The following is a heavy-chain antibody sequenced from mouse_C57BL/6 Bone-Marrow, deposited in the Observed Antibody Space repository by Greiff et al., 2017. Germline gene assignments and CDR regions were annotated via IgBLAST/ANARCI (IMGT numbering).Heavy chain of an antibody. V-gene: IGHV5-6*01. CDR2: LSSGGRYT. J-gene: IGHJ4*01. CDR3: ARDGNSPYAMDY. Sequence: EVHLVESGGDLVKPGGSLKISCAASGFTFSSYGMSWVRQTPDKRLEWVATLSSGGRYTSYPDSVKGRFTISSDNAKNTLYLQMSSLKSEDTAMYYCARDGNSPYAMDYWGQGTSVTVSS. CDR1: GFTFSSYG. D-gene: IGHD2-1*01.